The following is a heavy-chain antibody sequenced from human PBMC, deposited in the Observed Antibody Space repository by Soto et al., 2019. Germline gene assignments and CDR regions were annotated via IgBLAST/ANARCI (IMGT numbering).Heavy chain of an antibody. V-gene: IGHV4-30-4*08. Sequence: SQKLSLTSTVSGGSISSGDSYWSWIRRPPGKGLEWIGYIYYSGSTYYNPSLKSRVTISVDTSKNQFSLKLSSVTAADTAVYYWARYRGDPTLAFDILGQGTMVT. J-gene: IGHJ3*02. D-gene: IGHD2-21*01. CDR3: ARYRGDPTLAFDI. CDR1: GGSISSGDSY. CDR2: IYYSGST.